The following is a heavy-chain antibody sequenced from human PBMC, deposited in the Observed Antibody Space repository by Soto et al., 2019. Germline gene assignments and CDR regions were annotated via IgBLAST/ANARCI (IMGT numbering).Heavy chain of an antibody. CDR3: AREGNLGRWLQPLDF. Sequence: SETLSLTCTVSGGSIRSYYWSWIRQPPGKGLEWIGYIYYSGNTKYNPSLKSRVSMSVDTSKNQFSLRLISVTAADTAKYFCAREGNLGRWLQPLDFWGQGTLVTVSS. D-gene: IGHD5-12*01. CDR2: IYYSGNT. V-gene: IGHV4-59*01. CDR1: GGSIRSYY. J-gene: IGHJ4*02.